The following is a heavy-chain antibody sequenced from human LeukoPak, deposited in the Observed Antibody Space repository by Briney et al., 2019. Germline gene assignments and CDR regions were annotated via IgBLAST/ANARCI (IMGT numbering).Heavy chain of an antibody. CDR3: ARPTSNTAFGGMGYFQH. Sequence: PSETLSLTCIVSGGSMRSNSYYWGWIRQPPGKGLEWIGSIYDSGSTYYNPSLKSRVTISVDTSKNQFSLKLSSVTAADTAVYYCARPTSNTAFGGMGYFQHWGQGTLVTVSS. CDR1: GGSMRSNSYY. D-gene: IGHD2-21*02. CDR2: IYDSGST. V-gene: IGHV4-39*01. J-gene: IGHJ1*01.